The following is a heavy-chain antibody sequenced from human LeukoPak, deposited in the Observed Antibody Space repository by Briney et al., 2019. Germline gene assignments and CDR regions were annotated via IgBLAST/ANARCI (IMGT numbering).Heavy chain of an antibody. D-gene: IGHD2/OR15-2a*01. V-gene: IGHV3-7*05. J-gene: IGHJ6*02. Sequence: PGGSLRLSCAASGFTFSSDWMSWVRQAPGKGLEWVANIKQDGSEKYYVDSVKGRFTISRDSAKNSLYLQVNSLRAEDTAVYYCASTTISPVGGMDVWGQGTTVTVSS. CDR3: ASTTISPVGGMDV. CDR1: GFTFSSDW. CDR2: IKQDGSEK.